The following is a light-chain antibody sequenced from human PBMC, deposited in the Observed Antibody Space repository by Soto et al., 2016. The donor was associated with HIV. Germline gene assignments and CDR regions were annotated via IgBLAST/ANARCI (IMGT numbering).Light chain of an antibody. V-gene: IGKV1-39*01. CDR2: AAS. J-gene: IGKJ1*01. Sequence: DIQMTQSPSSLSASVGDRVTITCRASQSISSYLNWYQQKPGKAPKLLIYAASSLQSGVPSRFSGSGSGTDFTLTISSLQPEDFATYYCQQLNNFPRTFGQGTKVEIQ. CDR3: QQLNNFPRT. CDR1: QSISSY.